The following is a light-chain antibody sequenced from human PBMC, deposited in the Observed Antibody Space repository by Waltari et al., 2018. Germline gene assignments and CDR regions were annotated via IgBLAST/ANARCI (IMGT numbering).Light chain of an antibody. CDR1: QTISTW. CDR3: QQYDTYPWT. CDR2: QVS. Sequence: DIQVTQSPSSLSASVGDRVTITCRVSQTISTWLAWYQQKPGKAPQLLIYQVSNLESGVPSRVSGSGSGTEFTLTSSRLQSDDLGSYYCQQYDTYPWTFGQGTKVEIK. V-gene: IGKV1-5*03. J-gene: IGKJ1*01.